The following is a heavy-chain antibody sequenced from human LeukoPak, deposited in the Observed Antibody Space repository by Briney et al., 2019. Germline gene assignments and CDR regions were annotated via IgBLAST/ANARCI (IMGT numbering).Heavy chain of an antibody. CDR2: INPNSGGT. CDR1: GYTFTGYY. D-gene: IGHD3-10*01. CDR3: ARDGDYYGSGSSPRDDAFDI. V-gene: IGHV1-2*02. Sequence: SVKVSCKASGYTFTGYYMHWVRQAPGQGLEWMGWINPNSGGTNYAQKFQGRVTMTRVTSISTAYMELSRLRSDDTAVYYCARDGDYYGSGSSPRDDAFDIWGQGTMVTVSS. J-gene: IGHJ3*02.